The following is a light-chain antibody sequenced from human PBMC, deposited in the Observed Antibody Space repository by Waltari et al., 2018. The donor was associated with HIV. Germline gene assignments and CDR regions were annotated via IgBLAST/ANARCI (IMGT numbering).Light chain of an antibody. CDR2: EGS. J-gene: IGLJ1*01. V-gene: IGLV2-23*01. CDR3: CSYTGSSTRRPYV. Sequence: QSALTQPASVSGSPGPSIPIPCTGTSSDVGSYNLVPWYQQHPGKAPKVMIYEGSKRPSGVSNRFSGSKSGNTASLTISGLQAEDEADYYCCSYTGSSTRRPYVFGTGTKVTVL. CDR1: SSDVGSYNL.